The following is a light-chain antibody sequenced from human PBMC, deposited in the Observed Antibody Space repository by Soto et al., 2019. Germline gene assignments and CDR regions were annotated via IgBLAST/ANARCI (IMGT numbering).Light chain of an antibody. CDR2: AAS. Sequence: AIRITHSPSSLSASTGDRVTITCRSSQGISSYLAWYQQKPGKAPKLLIYAASTLQSGVPSRFSGSGSGTDFTLTISCLQSEDFATYYCQQYYSYPHTFGQGTKVDIK. CDR3: QQYYSYPHT. CDR1: QGISSY. J-gene: IGKJ2*01. V-gene: IGKV1-8*01.